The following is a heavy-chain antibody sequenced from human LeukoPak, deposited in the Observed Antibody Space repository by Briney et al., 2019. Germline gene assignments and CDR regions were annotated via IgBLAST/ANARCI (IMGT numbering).Heavy chain of an antibody. CDR1: GVSISGYY. CDR2: IYCSGST. D-gene: IGHD1-26*01. Sequence: SETLSLTCTVSGVSISGYYWNWIRQPPGKGLEWIGCIYCSGSTNYNPSLKSRVTISVDTSNNQFSLKLSSVTAADTAVYFCARERLIAGATVFDYWGQGTLVTVSS. V-gene: IGHV4-59*01. J-gene: IGHJ4*02. CDR3: ARERLIAGATVFDY.